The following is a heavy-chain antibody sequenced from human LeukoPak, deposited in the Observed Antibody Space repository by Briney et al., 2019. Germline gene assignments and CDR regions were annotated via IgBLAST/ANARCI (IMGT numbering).Heavy chain of an antibody. CDR1: GGTFSSYA. D-gene: IGHD2-2*03. CDR3: AREVGYCSSTGCPFDY. CDR2: IIPIFGTA. V-gene: IGHV1-69*05. Sequence: SVKVSCKASGGTFSSYAISWVRQAPGQGLEWMGGIIPIFGTANYAQKFQGRVTITTDESTSTAYMELSSLRSEDTAVYYCAREVGYCSSTGCPFDYWGQGTLVTVSS. J-gene: IGHJ4*02.